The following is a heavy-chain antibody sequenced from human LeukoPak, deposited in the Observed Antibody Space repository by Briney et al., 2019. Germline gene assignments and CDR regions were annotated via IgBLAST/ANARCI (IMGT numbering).Heavy chain of an antibody. D-gene: IGHD2-15*01. CDR2: ISGSGSST. V-gene: IGHV3-23*01. CDR3: AKIGGLVYYYHYMDV. CDR1: GFTFSSYA. Sequence: GGSLRLSCAASGFTFSSYAMSWVRQAPGKGLEWVSAISGSGSSTYYADSVKGRFTISRDNSKNTLYLQMNSLRAEDTAVYYCAKIGGLVYYYHYMDVWGKGTTVTVSS. J-gene: IGHJ6*03.